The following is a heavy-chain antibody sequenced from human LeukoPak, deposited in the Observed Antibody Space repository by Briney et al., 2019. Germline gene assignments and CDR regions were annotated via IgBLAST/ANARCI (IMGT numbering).Heavy chain of an antibody. CDR2: IIPIFGTA. Sequence: GSSVKVSCKASGGTFSSYAISWVRQAPGQGLEWMGGIIPIFGTANYAQKFQGRVTITADKSTSTAYMELSSLRSEDTAVYYSARSGIAAAGMDLYYYYMDVWGKGTTVTVSS. CDR3: ARSGIAAAGMDLYYYYMDV. V-gene: IGHV1-69*06. J-gene: IGHJ6*03. D-gene: IGHD6-13*01. CDR1: GGTFSSYA.